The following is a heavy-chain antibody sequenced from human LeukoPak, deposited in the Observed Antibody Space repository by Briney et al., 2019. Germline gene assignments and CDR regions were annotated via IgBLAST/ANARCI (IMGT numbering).Heavy chain of an antibody. J-gene: IGHJ2*01. Sequence: SVKVSCKASGGTFSSYAISWVRQAPGQGLEWMGGIIPIFGTANYAQKFQGRVTITADESTSTAYMELSSLRSEDTAVYYCARDKRYCSSTSCQSYWYFDLWGRGTLVTVSS. CDR2: IIPIFGTA. D-gene: IGHD2-2*01. CDR3: ARDKRYCSSTSCQSYWYFDL. CDR1: GGTFSSYA. V-gene: IGHV1-69*13.